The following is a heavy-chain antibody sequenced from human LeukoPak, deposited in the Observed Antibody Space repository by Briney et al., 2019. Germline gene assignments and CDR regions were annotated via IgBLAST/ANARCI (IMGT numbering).Heavy chain of an antibody. V-gene: IGHV4-34*01. CDR2: INHSGST. CDR3: ARINLAAAGLGY. CDR1: GGSFSGYY. J-gene: IGHJ4*02. D-gene: IGHD6-13*01. Sequence: SETLSLTCAVYGGSFSGYYWSWIRQPPGKGLEWIGEINHSGSTNYNPSLKSRVTISVDTSKNQFSLKLSSVTAADTAVYYCARINLAAAGLGYWGQGTLVTVSS.